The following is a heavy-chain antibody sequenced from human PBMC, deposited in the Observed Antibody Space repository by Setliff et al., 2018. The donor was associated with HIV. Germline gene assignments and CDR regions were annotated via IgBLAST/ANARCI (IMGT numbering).Heavy chain of an antibody. CDR3: ARSVHSLYGDYATYFDP. CDR1: RGTFSSYG. D-gene: IGHD4-17*01. Sequence: ASVKVSCKASRGTFSSYGFNWVRQAPGQGLEWMGGIIPTFTRANYAQKFQARVIITTDKSTSTAFMELTSLTSEDTAVYYCARSVHSLYGDYATYFDPWGQGTQVTVSS. V-gene: IGHV1-69*05. CDR2: IIPTFTRA. J-gene: IGHJ5*02.